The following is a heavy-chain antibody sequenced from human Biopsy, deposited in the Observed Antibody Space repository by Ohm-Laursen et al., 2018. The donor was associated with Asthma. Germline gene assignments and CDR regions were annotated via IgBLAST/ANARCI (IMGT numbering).Heavy chain of an antibody. J-gene: IGHJ3*02. CDR2: INAGNGNT. CDR1: GYTFTSYA. Sequence: SVKVSCKASGYTFTSYAIHWVRQAPGQRLEWMGWINAGNGNTRYSQKFQGRVTITRDTSASTAYMELSSLRSEDTAVYYCARTYYDFLTGQVNDAFDIWGQGTMVTVSS. V-gene: IGHV1-3*01. D-gene: IGHD3-9*01. CDR3: ARTYYDFLTGQVNDAFDI.